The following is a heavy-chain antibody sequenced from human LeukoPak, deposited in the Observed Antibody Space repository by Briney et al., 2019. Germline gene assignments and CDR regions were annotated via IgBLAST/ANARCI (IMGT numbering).Heavy chain of an antibody. V-gene: IGHV1-3*04. CDR3: ARGAAEGRDR. CDR2: INTGNGNT. J-gene: IGHJ5*02. D-gene: IGHD6-13*01. CDR1: GYTFTSNA. Sequence: GASVTVSCKASGYTFTSNAMHWVRQAPGQRPEWMGWINTGNGNTKYSQKFQGRVTISRDTSANTAYMEVSSLGSEDTAVYYCARGAAEGRDRWGQGTLVTVSS.